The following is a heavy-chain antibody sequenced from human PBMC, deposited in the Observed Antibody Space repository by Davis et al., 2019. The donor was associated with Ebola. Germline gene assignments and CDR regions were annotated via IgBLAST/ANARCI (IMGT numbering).Heavy chain of an antibody. Sequence: GGSLRLSCPASGFTFSDYYMSWIRQAPGKGLEWVSYISSSSSYTNYADSVKGRFTISRDNAKNSLYLQMNSLRAEDTAVYYCARDILGDRGMDVWGQGTTVTVSS. CDR3: ARDILGDRGMDV. CDR2: ISSSSSYT. V-gene: IGHV3-11*06. D-gene: IGHD1-26*01. J-gene: IGHJ6*02. CDR1: GFTFSDYY.